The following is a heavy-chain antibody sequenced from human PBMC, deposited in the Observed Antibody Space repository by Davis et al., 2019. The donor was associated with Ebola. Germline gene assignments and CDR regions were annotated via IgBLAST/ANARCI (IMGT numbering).Heavy chain of an antibody. Sequence: AASVKVSCKASGYTFTGYGITWVRQAPGQGLEWMGWINPHNGNTNYAQNVQGRVTMTTDTSTSTAYMEVGSLRSDDTAVYYCARAQFPTTSDHWGQGTLVTVSS. V-gene: IGHV1-18*04. CDR1: GYTFTGYG. CDR2: INPHNGNT. D-gene: IGHD1-1*01. J-gene: IGHJ4*02. CDR3: ARAQFPTTSDH.